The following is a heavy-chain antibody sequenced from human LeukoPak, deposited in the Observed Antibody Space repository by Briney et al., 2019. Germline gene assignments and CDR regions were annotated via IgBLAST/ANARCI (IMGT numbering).Heavy chain of an antibody. CDR1: GITFIDAW. CDR2: IKSKGAGGTT. CDR3: AELGITMIGGV. J-gene: IGHJ6*04. V-gene: IGHV3-15*01. D-gene: IGHD3-10*02. Sequence: SGGSLRLSCAVSGITFIDAWMSWVRQAPGKGLEWVGRIKSKGAGGTTEYGAPVKGRFTISRDNAKNSLYLQMNSLRAEDTAVYYCAELGITMIGGVWGKGTTVTISS.